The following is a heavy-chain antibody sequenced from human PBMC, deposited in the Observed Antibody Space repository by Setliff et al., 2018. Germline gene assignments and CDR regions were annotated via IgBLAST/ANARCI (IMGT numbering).Heavy chain of an antibody. J-gene: IGHJ5*02. V-gene: IGHV5-51*01. CDR1: GYTFTSYW. CDR3: ARGSAYCSSTSCYLQWFDP. Sequence: GESLKISCKGSGYTFTSYWIGWVRQMPGKGLEWMGIIYAGDSDTKYSPSFQGQVTISADKSISTAYLQWSSLKASDTAMYYCARGSAYCSSTSCYLQWFDPWGQGTLVTVSS. CDR2: IYAGDSDT. D-gene: IGHD2-2*01.